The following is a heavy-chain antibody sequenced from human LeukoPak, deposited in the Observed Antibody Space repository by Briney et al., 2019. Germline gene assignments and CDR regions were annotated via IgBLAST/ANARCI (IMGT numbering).Heavy chain of an antibody. Sequence: AASVKVSCKASGYTFTSYGISWVRQAPGQGLEWMGWISAYNGNTNYAQKLQGRVTMTTDTSTSTAYMELRSLRSDDTAVYYCASGYCSGGSCYTYGYWGQGTLATVSS. CDR2: ISAYNGNT. V-gene: IGHV1-18*01. D-gene: IGHD2-15*01. J-gene: IGHJ4*02. CDR3: ASGYCSGGSCYTYGY. CDR1: GYTFTSYG.